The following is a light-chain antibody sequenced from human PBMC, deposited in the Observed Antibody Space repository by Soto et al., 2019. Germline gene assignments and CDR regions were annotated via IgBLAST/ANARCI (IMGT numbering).Light chain of an antibody. CDR2: GAS. CDR1: QGVSSN. CDR3: QQYGRSPLT. Sequence: EIVMTHSPATLSVSPGERATLSCRASQGVSSNLAWYQQKPGQAPRLLIYGASTRATGIPARFSGSGSGTDFTLTISRLEPEDSAVYYCQQYGRSPLTFGQGTRLEIK. J-gene: IGKJ5*01. V-gene: IGKV3-15*01.